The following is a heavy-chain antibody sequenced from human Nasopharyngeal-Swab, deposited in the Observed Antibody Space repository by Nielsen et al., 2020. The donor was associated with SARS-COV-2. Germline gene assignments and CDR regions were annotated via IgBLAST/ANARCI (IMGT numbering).Heavy chain of an antibody. CDR3: ASPVYYDSSGYQHYFDY. CDR2: ISNSGDTI. CDR1: GFTFGDYY. J-gene: IGHJ4*02. V-gene: IGHV3-11*04. D-gene: IGHD3-22*01. Sequence: GESLKISCAASGFTFGDYYLSWIRQAPGKGLEWVSYISNSGDTIYYADSVKGRFTISRDNAKNSLYLQMNSLRAEDTAVYYCASPVYYDSSGYQHYFDYWGQGTLVTVSS.